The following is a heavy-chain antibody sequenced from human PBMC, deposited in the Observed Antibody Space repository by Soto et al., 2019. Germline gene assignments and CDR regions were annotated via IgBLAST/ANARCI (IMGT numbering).Heavy chain of an antibody. CDR1: GYTFTSYG. CDR3: ARRIVGATTYDY. D-gene: IGHD1-26*01. J-gene: IGHJ4*02. Sequence: ASVKVSCKASGYTFTSYGISWVRQAPGQGLEWMGWINAYNGNTNYAQKLQGRVTMTTDTSTSTAYMELRSLRSDDTAVYYCARRIVGATTYDYWGQGTLVTVSS. CDR2: INAYNGNT. V-gene: IGHV1-18*01.